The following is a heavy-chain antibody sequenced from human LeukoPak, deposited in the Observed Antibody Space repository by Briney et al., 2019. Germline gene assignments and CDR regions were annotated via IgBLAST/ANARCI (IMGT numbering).Heavy chain of an antibody. J-gene: IGHJ4*02. V-gene: IGHV3-30*18. D-gene: IGHD3-22*01. Sequence: GRSLRLSCAASGFTLSSYGMHWVRQAPGKGLEWVAVISYDGSNKYYADSVKGRFTISRDNSKNTLYLQMNSLRAEDTAVYYCAKDQVGSSGRWFDYWGQGTLVTVSS. CDR3: AKDQVGSSGRWFDY. CDR2: ISYDGSNK. CDR1: GFTLSSYG.